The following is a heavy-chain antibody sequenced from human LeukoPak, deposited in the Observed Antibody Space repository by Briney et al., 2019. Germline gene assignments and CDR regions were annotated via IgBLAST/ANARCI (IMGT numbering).Heavy chain of an antibody. J-gene: IGHJ3*02. CDR1: GGSFSGYY. V-gene: IGHV4-34*01. D-gene: IGHD2-2*02. CDR2: INHSGST. Sequence: ASETLSHTCAVYGGSFSGYYWSWIRQPPGKGLEWIGEINHSGSTNYNPSLKSRVTISVDTSKNQFSLKLSSVTAADTAVYYCARDTYDAFDIWGQGTMVTVSS. CDR3: ARDTYDAFDI.